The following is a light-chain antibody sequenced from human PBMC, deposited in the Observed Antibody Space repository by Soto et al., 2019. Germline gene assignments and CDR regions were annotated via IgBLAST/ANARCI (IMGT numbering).Light chain of an antibody. CDR1: QSISSW. CDR2: KAS. Sequence: DIQMTQSPSTLSASVGDRVTITCRASQSISSWLAWYQQKPGKAPKLLIHKASSLESGVPSRFSGSGSGTEFTLTISSLQTDDFANYYCQQYNSYPWTFGQGTKVDIK. CDR3: QQYNSYPWT. J-gene: IGKJ1*01. V-gene: IGKV1-5*03.